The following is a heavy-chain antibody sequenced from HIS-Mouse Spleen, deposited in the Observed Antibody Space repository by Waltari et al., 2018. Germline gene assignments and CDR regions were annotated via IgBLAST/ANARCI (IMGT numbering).Heavy chain of an antibody. Sequence: QLQLQESGPGLVKPSETLSLTCTVSGGSISSSSYYWGWIRQPPGKGLEWIGSIYYSGSTYYNPSLKSRVTISVDTYKNQFSLKLSSVTAADTAVYYCARGTDYYFDYWGQGTLVTVSS. V-gene: IGHV4-39*07. CDR3: ARGTDYYFDY. J-gene: IGHJ4*02. CDR2: IYYSGST. CDR1: GGSISSSSYY.